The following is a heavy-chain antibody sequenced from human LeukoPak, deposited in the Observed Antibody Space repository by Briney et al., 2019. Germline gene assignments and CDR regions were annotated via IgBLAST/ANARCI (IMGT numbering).Heavy chain of an antibody. J-gene: IGHJ4*02. CDR3: ARVNSGNYYEFEY. Sequence: PSETLSLTCXVSGGSISSSYWSWIRQPPGKGLEWLGYIYYSGSTNYNSSLTNRVTISVDTSKNQFSLRLNSVAAADTAVYYCARVNSGNYYEFEYWGQGTPVTVSS. CDR2: IYYSGST. V-gene: IGHV4-59*01. D-gene: IGHD1-26*01. CDR1: GGSISSSY.